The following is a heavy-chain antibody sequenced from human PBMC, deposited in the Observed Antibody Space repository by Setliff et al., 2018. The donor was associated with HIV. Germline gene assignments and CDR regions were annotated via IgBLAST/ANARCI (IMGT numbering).Heavy chain of an antibody. D-gene: IGHD4-17*01. CDR1: GDSITSSSYY. V-gene: IGHV4-61*01. CDR2: IYYSGST. J-gene: IGHJ4*02. CDR3: ARDPPGYGDSKDY. Sequence: PSETLSLTCAVSGDSITSSSYYWSWIRQSPGKGLEWLGYIYYSGSTTYNPSLRSRVTISIDTSKNQFSLNLRSVTAADTAVYYCARDPPGYGDSKDYWGQGKLVTVSS.